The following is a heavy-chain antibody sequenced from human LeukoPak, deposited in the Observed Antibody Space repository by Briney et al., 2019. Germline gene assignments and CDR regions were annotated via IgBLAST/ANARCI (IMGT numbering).Heavy chain of an antibody. Sequence: PSETLSLTCTVSGGSISSGGYYWSWIRQPPGKGLEWIGYIYYSGSTYYNPSLKSRVTISVDASKNQSSLKLSSVTAADTAVYYCASMPVLGGYYLDYWGQGTLVTVSS. CDR3: ASMPVLGGYYLDY. CDR2: IYYSGST. D-gene: IGHD2-2*01. J-gene: IGHJ4*02. V-gene: IGHV4-30-4*08. CDR1: GGSISSGGYY.